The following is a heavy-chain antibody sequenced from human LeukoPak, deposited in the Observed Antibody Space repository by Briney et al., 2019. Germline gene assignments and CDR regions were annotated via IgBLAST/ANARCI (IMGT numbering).Heavy chain of an antibody. Sequence: GASVKVSCKASGYTFNTYGISWVRQAPGQGLEWMGWISTYNVNTNYAQKLQGRVTMTTDTSISTAYMELSRLRSDDTAVYYCARDSGWGNYDYDYWGQGTLVTVSS. J-gene: IGHJ4*02. CDR3: ARDSGWGNYDYDY. V-gene: IGHV1-18*01. CDR2: ISTYNVNT. D-gene: IGHD5-12*01. CDR1: GYTFNTYG.